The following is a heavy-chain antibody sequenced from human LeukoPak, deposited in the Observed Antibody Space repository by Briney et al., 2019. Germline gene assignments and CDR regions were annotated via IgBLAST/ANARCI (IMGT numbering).Heavy chain of an antibody. V-gene: IGHV1-2*02. J-gene: IGHJ4*02. D-gene: IGHD3-16*02. CDR1: GYTFTGYY. CDR2: INPNSGGT. Sequence: ASVKVSCKASGYTFTGYYMHWVRQAPGQGLEWMGWINPNSGGTNYAQKFQGRVTMTRDTSISAAYMELGRLRSDDTAVYYCARSPVTFGGVIANFDYWGQGTLVTVSS. CDR3: ARSPVTFGGVIANFDY.